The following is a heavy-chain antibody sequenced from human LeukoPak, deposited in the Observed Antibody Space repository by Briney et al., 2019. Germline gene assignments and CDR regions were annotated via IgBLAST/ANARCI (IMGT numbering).Heavy chain of an antibody. CDR1: GDSINNNNY. J-gene: IGHJ3*01. V-gene: IGHV4-39*01. CDR3: ARITDRTIFGEVMHGFDV. CDR2: IYYNGRT. D-gene: IGHD3-3*01. Sequence: PSETLSLTCTVSGDSINNNNYWGWIRQPPGEGLEWIGNIYYNGRTYYSPSLKSRGTISVDTSNNQFSMKLNSVTAADTAVYYCARITDRTIFGEVMHGFDVWGQGTPVTVSS.